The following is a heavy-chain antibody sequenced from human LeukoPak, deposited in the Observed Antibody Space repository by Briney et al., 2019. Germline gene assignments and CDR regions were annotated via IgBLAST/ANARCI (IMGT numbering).Heavy chain of an antibody. Sequence: PEGSLRLSCAASGFTFSSYWMHWVRQAPGKGLVWVSRINSDGSSTSYADSVKGRFTVSRDNAKNTLYLQMNSLRAEDTAVYYCARATGSYYSLGYWGQGTLVTVSS. CDR2: INSDGSST. CDR3: ARATGSYYSLGY. CDR1: GFTFSSYW. J-gene: IGHJ4*02. V-gene: IGHV3-74*01. D-gene: IGHD1-26*01.